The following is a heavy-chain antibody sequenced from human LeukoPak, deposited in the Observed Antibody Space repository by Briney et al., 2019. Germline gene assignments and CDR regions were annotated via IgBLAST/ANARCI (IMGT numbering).Heavy chain of an antibody. CDR3: ARDFWSGYYWFDY. J-gene: IGHJ5*01. CDR2: IYTSGST. Sequence: PSETLSLTCTVSGGSISSGSYYWSWIRRPAGKGLEWIGRIYTSGSTNYNPSLKSRVTISVDTSKNQFSLKLSSVTAADTAVYYCARDFWSGYYWFDYWGQGTLVTVSS. D-gene: IGHD3-3*01. CDR1: GGSISSGSYY. V-gene: IGHV4-61*02.